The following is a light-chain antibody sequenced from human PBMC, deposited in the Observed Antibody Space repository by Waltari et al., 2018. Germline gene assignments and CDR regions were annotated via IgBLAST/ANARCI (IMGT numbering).Light chain of an antibody. CDR3: QQYGSFPYT. Sequence: EIVLTQSPGTLSLSPGERATLSCRASQSVSNNYLAWYRQEPGQPPRLLIFDASSRATGIPDRFSGSGSGTDFTLTISRLESEDFAVYYCQQYGSFPYTFGQGTKLE. CDR1: QSVSNNY. V-gene: IGKV3-20*01. J-gene: IGKJ2*01. CDR2: DAS.